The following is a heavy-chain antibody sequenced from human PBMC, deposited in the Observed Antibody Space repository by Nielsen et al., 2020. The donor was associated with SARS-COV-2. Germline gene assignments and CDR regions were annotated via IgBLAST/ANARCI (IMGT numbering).Heavy chain of an antibody. CDR2: ISYDGSNK. D-gene: IGHD4-17*01. CDR1: GFTFSSYA. CDR3: AKDGPFNYGDYRAPPVY. J-gene: IGHJ4*02. V-gene: IGHV3-30*04. Sequence: GESLKISCAASGFTFSSYAMHWVRQAPGKGLEWVAVISYDGSNKYYADSVKGRFTISRDNSKNTLYLQMNSLRAEDTAVYYCAKDGPFNYGDYRAPPVYWGQGTLVTVSS.